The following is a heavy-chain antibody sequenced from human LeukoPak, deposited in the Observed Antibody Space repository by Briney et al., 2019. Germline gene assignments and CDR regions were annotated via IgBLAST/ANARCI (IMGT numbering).Heavy chain of an antibody. J-gene: IGHJ4*02. CDR1: GGSISSYY. V-gene: IGHV4-59*01. CDR3: ARVRDGDFDY. D-gene: IGHD4-17*01. CDR2: IYYGGST. Sequence: SETLSLTCTVSGGSISSYYWSWIRQPPGKGLEWIGYIYYGGSTNYNPSLKSRVTISVDTSKNQFSLKLSSVTAADTAVYYCARVRDGDFDYWGQGTLVTVSS.